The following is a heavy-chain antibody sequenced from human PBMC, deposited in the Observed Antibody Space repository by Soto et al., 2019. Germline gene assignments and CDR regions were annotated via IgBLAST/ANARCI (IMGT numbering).Heavy chain of an antibody. D-gene: IGHD2-21*01. CDR3: AREERKGIISWFDP. CDR2: IYYTGIT. Sequence: PSETLSLTCTVSGGSVSGVDYFWSWIRQSPGKGLEWIGYIYYTGITHLNPSLKSRLTMAVDTSKNEFSLKLTSVSDADTAVYFCAREERKGIISWFDPWGQGTPVTVSS. CDR1: GGSVSGVDYF. J-gene: IGHJ5*02. V-gene: IGHV4-30-4*01.